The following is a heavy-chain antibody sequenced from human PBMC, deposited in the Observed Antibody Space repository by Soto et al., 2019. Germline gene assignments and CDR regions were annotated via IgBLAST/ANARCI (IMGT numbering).Heavy chain of an antibody. D-gene: IGHD3-10*01. CDR1: GFTFSRYS. Sequence: PGGSLRLSCAASGFTFSRYSMNWVRPGPGEGVGGVSSISSSSSYIYYADSVKGRFTISRDNAKNSLYLQMNSLRAEDTAVYYCARDLNTYYYGSGSYLDDAFDIWGQGTMVTVSS. V-gene: IGHV3-21*01. J-gene: IGHJ3*02. CDR2: ISSSSSYI. CDR3: ARDLNTYYYGSGSYLDDAFDI.